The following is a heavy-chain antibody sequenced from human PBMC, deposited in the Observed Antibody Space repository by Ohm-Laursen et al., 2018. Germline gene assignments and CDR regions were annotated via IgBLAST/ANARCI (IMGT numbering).Heavy chain of an antibody. V-gene: IGHV3-21*01. CDR3: AKIHESGYYYYSMDV. CDR2: INAQNSHI. J-gene: IGHJ6*02. CDR1: PLSFSGDS. Sequence: SLRLSCAASPLSFSGDSMNWVRQAPGKGLEWVSYINAQNSHIYYADSVRGRFTISRDNAKNTLYMQMDTLTAEDTAVYYCAKIHESGYYYYSMDVWGQGATVTVSS. D-gene: IGHD1-14*01.